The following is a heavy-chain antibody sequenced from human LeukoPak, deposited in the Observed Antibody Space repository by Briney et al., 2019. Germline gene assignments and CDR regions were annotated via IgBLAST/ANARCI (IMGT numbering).Heavy chain of an antibody. J-gene: IGHJ4*02. Sequence: SETLSLTCTVSGGSISSGSYYWSWIRQPAGKGLEWIGRIYTSGSTNYNPSLKSRVTISLDTSKNQFSLKLSSVTAADTAVYYCARDRSDDGDPNVFDYWGQGTLVTVSS. CDR1: GGSISSGSYY. CDR3: ARDRSDDGDPNVFDY. CDR2: IYTSGST. D-gene: IGHD4/OR15-4a*01. V-gene: IGHV4-61*02.